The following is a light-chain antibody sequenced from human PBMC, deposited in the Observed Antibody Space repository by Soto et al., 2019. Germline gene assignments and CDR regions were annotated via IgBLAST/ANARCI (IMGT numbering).Light chain of an antibody. J-gene: IGKJ1*01. V-gene: IGKV1-5*03. CDR3: EHYNSYSST. Sequence: DIQMTQSPSTLSASIGDRVTITCRASQSIDSWLAWYQQKPGKAPKLLIYKASSLQTGVPSRFTGRGSGTESTPTISSLQPDDFATYDGEHYNSYSSTFGQGTKVEVK. CDR2: KAS. CDR1: QSIDSW.